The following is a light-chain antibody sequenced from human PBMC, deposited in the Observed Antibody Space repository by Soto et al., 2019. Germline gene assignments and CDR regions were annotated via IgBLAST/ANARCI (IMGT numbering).Light chain of an antibody. CDR1: QRITTY. CDR3: QQTYNPPYT. CDR2: TSG. J-gene: IGKJ2*01. Sequence: IHMTQSPSSLSASVGDRVTITCRASQRITTYLNWYQQKPGEAPKLLISTSGTLQRGVPSRFTGSGSRTDFTLTITGLQPADFATYFCQQTYNPPYTFGQGTKLEIK. V-gene: IGKV1-39*01.